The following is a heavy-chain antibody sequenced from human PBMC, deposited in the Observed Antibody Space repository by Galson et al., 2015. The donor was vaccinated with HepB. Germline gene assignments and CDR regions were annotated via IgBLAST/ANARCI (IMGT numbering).Heavy chain of an antibody. J-gene: IGHJ4*02. CDR2: IYPGDSDT. Sequence: QSGAEVKKPGESLKISCKNSGYSFTSYWIAWVRQMPGKGLEWMGLIYPGDSDTRYSPSFEGQVTISADKSISTAYLQWSSLKASDTAMYYCASGVSRTWGSYYFDYWGQGTLVTVSS. D-gene: IGHD3-16*01. CDR3: ASGVSRTWGSYYFDY. CDR1: GYSFTSYW. V-gene: IGHV5-51*01.